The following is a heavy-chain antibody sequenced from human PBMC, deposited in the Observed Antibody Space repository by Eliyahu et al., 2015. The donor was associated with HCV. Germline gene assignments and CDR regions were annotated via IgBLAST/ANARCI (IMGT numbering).Heavy chain of an antibody. CDR3: TTDPLTD. Sequence: EVQLVQSGAEVRKPGTTVKISCKISGYSFTGYFIHWIQQAPGKGLQWVGLLDPEDGEAIYAEKFQGRVTITADTSLNTVYMTLSSLRSEDTAVYYCTTDPLTDWGQGTLVAVSS. J-gene: IGHJ4*02. CDR1: GYSFTGYF. D-gene: IGHD4-11*01. CDR2: LDPEDGEA. V-gene: IGHV1-69-2*01.